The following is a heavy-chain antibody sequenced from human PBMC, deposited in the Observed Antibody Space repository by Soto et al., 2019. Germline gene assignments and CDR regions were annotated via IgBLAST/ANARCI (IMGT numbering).Heavy chain of an antibody. J-gene: IGHJ4*02. CDR3: ARGWGGIVVAGTRLDY. CDR1: GYTFTSYA. CDR2: ISANNGNT. Sequence: QAQLVQSGTEVEKPGASVKVSCKASGYTFTSYAISWVRQAPGQGLEWMGWISANNGNTTYAQKLQGRVTLTADTSTSIAYMELRSLRSDATAVYYCARGWGGIVVAGTRLDYWGQGTLVTVSS. D-gene: IGHD6-19*01. V-gene: IGHV1-18*01.